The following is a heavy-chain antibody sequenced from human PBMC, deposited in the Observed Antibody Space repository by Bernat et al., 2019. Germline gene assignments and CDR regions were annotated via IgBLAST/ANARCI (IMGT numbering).Heavy chain of an antibody. V-gene: IGHV4-39*01. CDR2: ISYSGST. J-gene: IGHJ4*02. CDR1: GGSISSSSYY. CDR3: ARHPAGYGDPYYYFDY. D-gene: IGHD4-17*01. Sequence: QLQLQESGPGLVKPSETLSLTCTVSGGSISSSSYYWGWIRQPPGKWLEWIGSISYSGSTYYNPSLKSRVTISVETSKNQFSLKLSSVTAADTAVYYCARHPAGYGDPYYYFDYWGQGTLVTVSS.